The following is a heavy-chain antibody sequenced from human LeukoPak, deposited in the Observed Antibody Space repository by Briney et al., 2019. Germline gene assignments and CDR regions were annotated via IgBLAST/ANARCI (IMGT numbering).Heavy chain of an antibody. D-gene: IGHD1-26*01. J-gene: IGHJ3*02. CDR1: GYTFTSYY. CDR2: INPSGGST. V-gene: IGHV1-46*01. Sequence: ASVKVSCKASGYTFTSYYMHWVRQAPGQGLEWMGIINPSGGSTSYAQKFQGRVTMTRDTSTSTVYMELSSLRSEDTAVHYCAKSGSLILGAFDIWGQGTMVTVSS. CDR3: AKSGSLILGAFDI.